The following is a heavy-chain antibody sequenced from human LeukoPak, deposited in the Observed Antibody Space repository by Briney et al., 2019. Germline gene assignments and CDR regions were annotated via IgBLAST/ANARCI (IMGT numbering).Heavy chain of an antibody. CDR3: ARQPNYFDTRGYLSHAFDI. D-gene: IGHD3-22*01. V-gene: IGHV5-51*01. Sequence: PGESLKIPCKGSGYRFSNYWIAWVRQMPGKGLEWMGLIYPGDSDTKYNPSFQGQVTISSDKSIGTAYLLWSSLRASDTAMYYCARQPNYFDTRGYLSHAFDIWGQGTIVTVS. J-gene: IGHJ3*02. CDR1: GYRFSNYW. CDR2: IYPGDSDT.